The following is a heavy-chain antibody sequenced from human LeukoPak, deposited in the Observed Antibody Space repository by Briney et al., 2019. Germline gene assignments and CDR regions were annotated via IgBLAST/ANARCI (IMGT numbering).Heavy chain of an antibody. CDR3: ATVRDIVVGGGPYYFDY. CDR1: GYTFIGYY. V-gene: IGHV1-2*02. CDR2: INPHNGDT. Sequence: WVSVKVSCKASGYTFIGYYLHWVRQAPGQGLEWMGWINPHNGDTNYAQKFQGRVTMTRDTSITTAYMELSRLKSDDTAVYYCATVRDIVVGGGPYYFDYWGQGTLVTVSS. J-gene: IGHJ4*02. D-gene: IGHD2-15*01.